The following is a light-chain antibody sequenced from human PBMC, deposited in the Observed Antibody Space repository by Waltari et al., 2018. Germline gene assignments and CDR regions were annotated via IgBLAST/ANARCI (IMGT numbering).Light chain of an antibody. Sequence: DIQMTQSPSSLSASVGARVTITFRASQTISTSLNWYQQKPGKAPKLLIYAASSLQSGVPSKFSGSGSGTDFTLTISSLEPEDSATYYCQQSYWTPYTFGQGTKLEI. CDR2: AAS. CDR1: QTISTS. V-gene: IGKV1-39*01. J-gene: IGKJ2*01. CDR3: QQSYWTPYT.